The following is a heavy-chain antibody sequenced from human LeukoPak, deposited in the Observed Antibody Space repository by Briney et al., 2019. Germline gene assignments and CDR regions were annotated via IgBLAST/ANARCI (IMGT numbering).Heavy chain of an antibody. V-gene: IGHV1-18*01. CDR1: GYTFTSYG. CDR2: ISAYNGNT. D-gene: IGHD2-2*01. CDR3: ADSYREEYFQH. J-gene: IGHJ1*01. Sequence: ASVKVSCKASGYTFTSYGISWVRQAPGQGLEWMGWISAYNGNTNYAQKLQGRVTMTTDTSTSTAYMELSSLRSEDTAVYYCADSYREEYFQHWGQGTLVTVSS.